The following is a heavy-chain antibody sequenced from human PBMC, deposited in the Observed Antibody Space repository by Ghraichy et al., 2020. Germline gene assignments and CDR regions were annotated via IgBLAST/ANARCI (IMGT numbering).Heavy chain of an antibody. CDR2: ISYDGSKK. D-gene: IGHD4/OR15-4a*01. J-gene: IGHJ2*01. Sequence: GGSLRLSCAASGFTFSSYAMHWVRQAPGKGLEWVATISYDGSKKYYADSVKDRFTIFRDNSNNKLYLQMNSLRSEGTAVYYCARVAPYLRSDSDASANWYCDFWGRGTLGTVSS. CDR3: ARVAPYLRSDSDASANWYCDF. V-gene: IGHV3-30*04. CDR1: GFTFSSYA.